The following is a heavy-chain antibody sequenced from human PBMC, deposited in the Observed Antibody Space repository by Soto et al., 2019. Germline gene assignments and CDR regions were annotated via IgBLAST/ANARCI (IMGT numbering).Heavy chain of an antibody. CDR2: IYHSGST. Sequence: QVQLQESGPGLVKPSGTLSLSCAVSGGSISSSHWWTWVRQPPGKGLEWIGEIYHSGSTNYNPSRKSRVTISVNTSRNQFSLNLSSGTAGDTAVYYCASSGGGEDYWGQGILVTVSS. V-gene: IGHV4-4*02. D-gene: IGHD3-16*01. CDR1: GGSISSSHW. CDR3: ASSGGGEDY. J-gene: IGHJ4*02.